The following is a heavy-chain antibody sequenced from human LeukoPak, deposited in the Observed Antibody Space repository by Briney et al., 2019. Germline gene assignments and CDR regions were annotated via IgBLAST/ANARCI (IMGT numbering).Heavy chain of an antibody. V-gene: IGHV3-49*04. Sequence: GRSLRLSCTTSGFTLGDYGLTRVRQAPGKGLEWVGFIRSKAFGGTTEYVASVKGRFTISRDDSKSIAYLQMSSLKTEDTAVYYCTRVGSSFFYFFDFWGQGTLVTVSS. J-gene: IGHJ4*02. CDR3: TRVGSSFFYFFDF. CDR2: IRSKAFGGTT. D-gene: IGHD6-13*01. CDR1: GFTLGDYG.